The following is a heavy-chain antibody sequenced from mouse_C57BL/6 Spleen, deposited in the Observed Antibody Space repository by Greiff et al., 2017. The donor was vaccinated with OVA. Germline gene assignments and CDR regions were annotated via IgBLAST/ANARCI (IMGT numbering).Heavy chain of an antibody. CDR3: AREKGGSSPYYFDY. D-gene: IGHD1-1*01. CDR2: IYPYNGVS. J-gene: IGHJ2*01. CDR1: GYSFTGYY. V-gene: IGHV1-31*01. Sequence: EVKLMESGPELVKPGASVKISCKASGYSFTGYYMHWVKQSHGNILDWIGYIYPYNGVSSYNQKFKGKATLTVDKSSSTAYMELRSLTSEDSAVYYCAREKGGSSPYYFDYWGQGTTLTVSS.